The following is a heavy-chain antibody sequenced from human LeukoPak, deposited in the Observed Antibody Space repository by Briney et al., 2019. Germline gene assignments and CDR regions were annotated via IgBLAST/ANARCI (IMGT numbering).Heavy chain of an antibody. V-gene: IGHV1-69*05. CDR2: IIPIFGTA. J-gene: IGHJ4*02. CDR1: GGTFSSYA. CDR3: ARGLPPDY. Sequence: ASVKVSCKASGGTFSSYAISWVRQAPGQGLEWMGGIIPIFGTANYAQKFQGRVTMTRNTSISTAYMELSSLRSEDTAVYYCARGLPPDYWGQGTLVTVSS.